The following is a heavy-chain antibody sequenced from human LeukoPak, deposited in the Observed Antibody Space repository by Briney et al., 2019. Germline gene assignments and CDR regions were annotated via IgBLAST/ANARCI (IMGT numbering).Heavy chain of an antibody. CDR1: GYTFTGYY. V-gene: IGHV1-2*02. CDR3: ASQEAVAGKNWFDP. CDR2: INPNSGGT. D-gene: IGHD6-19*01. Sequence: ASVKVSCKASGYTFTGYYMHWARQAPGQGLEWMGWINPNSGGTNYAQKFQGRVTMTRDTSISTAYMELSRLRSDDTAVYYCASQEAVAGKNWFDPWGQGTLVTVSS. J-gene: IGHJ5*02.